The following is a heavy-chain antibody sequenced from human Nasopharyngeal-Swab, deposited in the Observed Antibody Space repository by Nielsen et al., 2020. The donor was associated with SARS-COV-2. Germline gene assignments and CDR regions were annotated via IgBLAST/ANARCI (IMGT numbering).Heavy chain of an antibody. V-gene: IGHV3-30-3*01. D-gene: IGHD3-9*01. CDR2: ISYDGSNK. J-gene: IGHJ4*02. Sequence: VCQAPGKGLEWGAVISYDGSNKYYADSVKGRFTISRDNSKNTLYLQMNSLRAEDTAVYYCARVPSIRGSFDWLLFLHPIDYWGQGTLVTVSS. CDR3: ARVPSIRGSFDWLLFLHPIDY.